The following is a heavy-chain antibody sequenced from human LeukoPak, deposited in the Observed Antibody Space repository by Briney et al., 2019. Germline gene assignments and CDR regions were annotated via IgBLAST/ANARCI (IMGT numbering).Heavy chain of an antibody. J-gene: IGHJ2*01. Sequence: GASVKVSCKASGYTFTSYYMHWVRQAPGQGLEWMGIINPSGGSTSYAQKFQGRVTMTRGTSTSTVYMELSSLRSEDTAVYYCARGGTRIAVAGNRAPFDLWGRGTLVTVSS. CDR1: GYTFTSYY. CDR2: INPSGGST. V-gene: IGHV1-46*01. CDR3: ARGGTRIAVAGNRAPFDL. D-gene: IGHD6-19*01.